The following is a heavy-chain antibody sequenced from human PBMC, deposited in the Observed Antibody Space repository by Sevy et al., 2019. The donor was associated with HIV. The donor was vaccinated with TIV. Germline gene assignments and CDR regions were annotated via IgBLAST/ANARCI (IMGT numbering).Heavy chain of an antibody. Sequence: SETLSLTCTVSAFSISSGHFWGWIRQPPGKGLEWSGGIYQTGSTYYNPSLKRRVTIAVDTSKNDFSLRLTSVTAADTAVYYCARDFLRLGELSHFDSWGQGTLVTVSS. V-gene: IGHV4-38-2*02. J-gene: IGHJ4*02. CDR2: IYQTGST. CDR1: AFSISSGHF. D-gene: IGHD3-16*02. CDR3: ARDFLRLGELSHFDS.